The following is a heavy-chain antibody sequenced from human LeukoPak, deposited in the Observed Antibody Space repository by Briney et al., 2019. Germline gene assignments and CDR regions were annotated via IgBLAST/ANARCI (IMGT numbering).Heavy chain of an antibody. D-gene: IGHD2-2*01. CDR3: ARGEVNIVVVPAAIKYYYYYGMDV. V-gene: IGHV4-30-4*01. CDR1: GGSISSGDYY. J-gene: IGHJ6*02. CDR2: IYYSGST. Sequence: PAQTLSLTCTVSGGSISSGDYYWSWIRQPPGKGLEWIVYIYYSGSTYYYLSLKSRVTISVDMSKISFFLQLSSVTAADTSVHYCARGEVNIVVVPAAIKYYYYYGMDVWGQGTTVTVSS.